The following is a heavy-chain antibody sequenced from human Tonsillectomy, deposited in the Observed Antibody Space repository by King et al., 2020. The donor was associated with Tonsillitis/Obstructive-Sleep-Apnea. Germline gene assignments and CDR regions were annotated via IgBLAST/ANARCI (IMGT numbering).Heavy chain of an antibody. CDR1: GYSFTSYW. V-gene: IGHV5-51*01. Sequence: VQLVESGAEVKKPGESLKISCKGSGYSFTSYWIGWVRQMPGKGLEWMGIIYPGDSDTRYSPSFQGQVTISADKSISTAYLQWSSLKASDTAMYYCARNLSIYCSSTSCPFDYWGQGTLVTVSS. CDR3: ARNLSIYCSSTSCPFDY. D-gene: IGHD2-2*01. CDR2: IYPGDSDT. J-gene: IGHJ4*02.